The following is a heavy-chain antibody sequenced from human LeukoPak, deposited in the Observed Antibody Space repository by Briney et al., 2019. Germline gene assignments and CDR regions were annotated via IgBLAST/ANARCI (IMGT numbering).Heavy chain of an antibody. CDR2: IYYSGST. D-gene: IGHD2-15*01. Sequence: KTSETLSLTYTVSGGSISSYYWSWIRQPPGKGLEWIGYIYYSGSTNYNPSLKSRVTISVDTSKNQFSLKLSSVTAADTAVYYCARDGAYCSGGSCYPYYYYGMDVWGQGTTVTVSS. CDR3: ARDGAYCSGGSCYPYYYYGMDV. V-gene: IGHV4-59*01. CDR1: GGSISSYY. J-gene: IGHJ6*02.